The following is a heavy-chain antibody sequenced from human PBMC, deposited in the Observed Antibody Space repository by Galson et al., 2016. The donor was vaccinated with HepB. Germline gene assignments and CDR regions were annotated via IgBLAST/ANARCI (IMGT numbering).Heavy chain of an antibody. J-gene: IGHJ4*02. Sequence: SLRLSCAVSGFTFSNYGMSWVRLAPGRGLEWISFISQTSPTTHYADSLRGRFTTSRDNAKNSLYLQMNSLREEDTAVYFCARAYYGRLEQWGQGTLVTVSS. D-gene: IGHD2-21*01. V-gene: IGHV3-48*02. CDR2: ISQTSPTT. CDR3: ARAYYGRLEQ. CDR1: GFTFSNYG.